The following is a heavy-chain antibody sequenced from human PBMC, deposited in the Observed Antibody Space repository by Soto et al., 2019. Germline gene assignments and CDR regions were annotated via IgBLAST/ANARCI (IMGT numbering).Heavy chain of an antibody. Sequence: GESLKISCAASGFTFSSYAMSWVRQAPGKGLEWVSAISGSGGSTYYADSVEGRFTISRDNSKNTLYLQMNSLRAEDTAVYYCVKLPRMEGYYDSNENYWGQGTLVTVSS. CDR3: VKLPRMEGYYDSNENY. J-gene: IGHJ4*02. V-gene: IGHV3-23*01. CDR1: GFTFSSYA. D-gene: IGHD3-22*01. CDR2: ISGSGGST.